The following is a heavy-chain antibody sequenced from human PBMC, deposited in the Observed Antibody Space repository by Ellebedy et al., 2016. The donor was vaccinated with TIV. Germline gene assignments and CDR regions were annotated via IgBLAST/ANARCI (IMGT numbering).Heavy chain of an antibody. J-gene: IGHJ3*02. Sequence: MPSETLSLTCTVSGGSISGYYWSWIRQPPGKGLEWIGYVYYSGSTNYNPSLTSRVTISVDTSKNQFSLKLTSVIAADTAVYYCARHMTWPSHDAFDIWGQGTVVTVSS. V-gene: IGHV4-59*08. CDR1: GGSISGYY. D-gene: IGHD3-16*01. CDR2: VYYSGST. CDR3: ARHMTWPSHDAFDI.